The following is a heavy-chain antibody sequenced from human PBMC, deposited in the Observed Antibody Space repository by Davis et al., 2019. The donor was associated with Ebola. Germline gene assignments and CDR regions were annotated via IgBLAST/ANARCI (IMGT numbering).Heavy chain of an antibody. J-gene: IGHJ5*02. D-gene: IGHD1-26*01. CDR2: IFRGGSAK. Sequence: LSLTCVASGFALSDYWMSWLRQAPGKGPEWVANIFRGGSAKYYVDSVKGLFTISTDDTKKSVYLQMNTLRVEDTAVYYCAREYVGRGFDTWGRGTLVSVSS. CDR3: AREYVGRGFDT. CDR1: GFALSDYW. V-gene: IGHV3-7*01.